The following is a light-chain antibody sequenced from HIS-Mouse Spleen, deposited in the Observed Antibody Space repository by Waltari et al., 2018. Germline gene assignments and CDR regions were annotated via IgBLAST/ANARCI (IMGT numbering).Light chain of an antibody. CDR2: DVS. CDR3: CSYAGSYTWV. CDR1: SSDVGGYTS. Sequence: QSALTQPRSVSGSPGQSVTISCTGSSSDVGGYTSVSWYQQHPGQTPKLMIYDVSKRPSGVPDRFSGSKSGNTASLTISGLQAEDEADYYCCSYAGSYTWVFGGGTKLTVL. J-gene: IGLJ3*02. V-gene: IGLV2-11*01.